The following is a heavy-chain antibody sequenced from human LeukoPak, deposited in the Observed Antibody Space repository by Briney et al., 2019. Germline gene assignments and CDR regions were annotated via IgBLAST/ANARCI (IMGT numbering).Heavy chain of an antibody. J-gene: IGHJ4*02. V-gene: IGHV1-2*02. CDR2: INPNNGST. CDR3: ARAPLYCSGGTCQIDY. Sequence: ASVKVSCKASGYTFTGYYIHWVRQAPGQGLEWMGWINPNNGSTNYAQKFEGRVSMTSDTSISTAYMELSRLRSDDTAVYYCARAPLYCSGGTCQIDYWGLGTLVTVSS. D-gene: IGHD2-15*01. CDR1: GYTFTGYY.